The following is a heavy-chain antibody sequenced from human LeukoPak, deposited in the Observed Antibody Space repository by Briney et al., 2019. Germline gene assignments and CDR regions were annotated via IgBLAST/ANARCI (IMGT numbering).Heavy chain of an antibody. V-gene: IGHV3-30*02. CDR2: IGYDGSNK. CDR3: AKGGERAPTTIISLVRGATARDYYMDV. Sequence: GGSLRLSCAASGFTFSSYGMHWVRQAPGKGLEWVAFIGYDGSNKYYADSVKGRLTISRDNSKNTLYLQMNSLTAEDTAVSYCAKGGERAPTTIISLVRGATARDYYMDVWGKGTTVTVSS. CDR1: GFTFSSYG. J-gene: IGHJ6*03. D-gene: IGHD3-10*01.